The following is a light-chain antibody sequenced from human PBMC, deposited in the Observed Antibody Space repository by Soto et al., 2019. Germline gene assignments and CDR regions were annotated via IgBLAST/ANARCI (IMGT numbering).Light chain of an antibody. CDR3: QQYNNWPLT. Sequence: EIVMTQSPATLSVSPGERATLSCRASQSVSSNLAWYQQKPGQAPRLLIYGASTRATGIPARFSGSGSGTEFTLTISSLQSEDCAVYYCQQYNNWPLTFGQGTKV. CDR2: GAS. CDR1: QSVSSN. J-gene: IGKJ1*01. V-gene: IGKV3-15*01.